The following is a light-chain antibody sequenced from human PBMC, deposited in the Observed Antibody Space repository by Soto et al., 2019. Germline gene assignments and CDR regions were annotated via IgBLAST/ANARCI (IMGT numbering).Light chain of an antibody. Sequence: QSVLTQPASVSGSPGQSITISCTGTSSDVGIYNYVSWYQQHPGKAPKVIICEVSNRPSGVSNRFSGSKSGNTASLSISGLRAEDDADYYCTSFTTSSIWVFGGGTKVTVL. CDR3: TSFTTSSIWV. CDR2: EVS. J-gene: IGLJ3*02. CDR1: SSDVGIYNY. V-gene: IGLV2-14*01.